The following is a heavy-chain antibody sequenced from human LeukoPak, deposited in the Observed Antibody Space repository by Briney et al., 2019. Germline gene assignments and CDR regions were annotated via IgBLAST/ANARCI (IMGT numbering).Heavy chain of an antibody. CDR1: GGSISGYY. V-gene: IGHV4-4*07. CDR2: IYTSGST. D-gene: IGHD3-9*01. J-gene: IGHJ4*02. CDR3: ARGGYDILTAYYTIDY. Sequence: SETLSLTCTVSGGSISGYYWSWLRQPAGKGLEWIGRIYTSGSTNYNPSLKSRVTMSVDTSKNQFSLKVSSVTAADTAVYYCARGGYDILTAYYTIDYWGQGTLVTVSS.